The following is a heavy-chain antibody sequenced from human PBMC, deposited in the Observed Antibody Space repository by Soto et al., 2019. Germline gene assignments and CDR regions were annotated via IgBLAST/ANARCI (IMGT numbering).Heavy chain of an antibody. CDR3: AKDSGAAMVRYYFDY. J-gene: IGHJ4*02. CDR1: GFTFSSYA. D-gene: IGHD3-10*01. CDR2: ISGSGGST. V-gene: IGHV3-23*01. Sequence: GSLRLACTAPGFTFSSYAMSGVRQAPGKGLEWVSAISGSGGSTYSADSVKGRFTISRDNSKNTLYLQMNSLRADDTAVYYCAKDSGAAMVRYYFDYWGQGTLVTVSS.